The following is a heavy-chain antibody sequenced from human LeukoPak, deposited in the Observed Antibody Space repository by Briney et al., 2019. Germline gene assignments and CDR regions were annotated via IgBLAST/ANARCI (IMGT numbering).Heavy chain of an antibody. CDR1: GYTFTSYG. CDR3: ANLAGVVAGLDP. Sequence: ASVQVSCKASGYTFTSYGINWVRQAPGQGLEWMGWISADNGFTASAQNLQGRVTMTTDTSTNTAYMELRSLRSDDTAVYYCANLAGVVAGLDPWGQGNLVNFSS. CDR2: ISADNGFT. J-gene: IGHJ5*02. D-gene: IGHD6-19*01. V-gene: IGHV1-18*01.